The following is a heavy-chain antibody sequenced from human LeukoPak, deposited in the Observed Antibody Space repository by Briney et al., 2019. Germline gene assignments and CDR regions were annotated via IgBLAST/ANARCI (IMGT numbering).Heavy chain of an antibody. CDR3: ARGRANDFWSWDY. D-gene: IGHD3-3*01. CDR2: INPNSGGT. J-gene: IGHJ4*02. Sequence: ASVKVSCKASGYTFTGYYMHWVRQAPGQGLEWMGWINPNSGGTNYAQKLQGRVTMTTDTSTSTAYMELRSLRSDDTAVYYCARGRANDFWSWDYWGQGTLVTVSS. V-gene: IGHV1-2*02. CDR1: GYTFTGYY.